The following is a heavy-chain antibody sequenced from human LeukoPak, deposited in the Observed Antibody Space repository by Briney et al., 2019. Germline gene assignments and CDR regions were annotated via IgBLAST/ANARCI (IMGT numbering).Heavy chain of an antibody. D-gene: IGHD6-13*01. CDR1: GGTFSSYA. V-gene: IGHV1-69*13. CDR2: IIPIFGTA. J-gene: IGHJ4*02. Sequence: SVKVSCKASGGTFSSYAISWVRQASGQGLEWMGGIIPIFGTANYAQKFQGRVTITADESTSTAYMELSSLRSEDTAVYYCARIGSYRIAAAGSTVDYWGQGTLVTVSS. CDR3: ARIGSYRIAAAGSTVDY.